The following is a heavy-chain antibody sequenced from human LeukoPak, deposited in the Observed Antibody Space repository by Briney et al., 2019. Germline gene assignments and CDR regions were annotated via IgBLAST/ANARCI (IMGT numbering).Heavy chain of an antibody. CDR2: IDPSDSYT. CDR1: GYSFTTYW. D-gene: IGHD2-15*01. J-gene: IGHJ4*02. Sequence: PGESLKISCKGSGYSFTTYWIRWVRQMPGKGLEWMGRIDPSDSYTKYSPSFQGHVTISADKSISTAYLQWSSLKASDTAMYYCARRSPHCSGGSCYFDYWGQGTLVTVSS. V-gene: IGHV5-10-1*01. CDR3: ARRSPHCSGGSCYFDY.